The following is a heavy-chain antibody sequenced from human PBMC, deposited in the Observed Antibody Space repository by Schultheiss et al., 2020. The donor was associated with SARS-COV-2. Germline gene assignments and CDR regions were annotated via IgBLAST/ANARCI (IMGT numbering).Heavy chain of an antibody. CDR3: TTAPTLRGYSYGGFDY. D-gene: IGHD5-18*01. Sequence: GGSLRLSCAASGFTFSSYGMHWVRQAPGKGLEWVGRIKSKTDGGTTDYAAPVKGRFTISRDDSKNTLYLQMNSLKTEDTAVYYCTTAPTLRGYSYGGFDYWGQGTLVTVSS. CDR2: IKSKTDGGTT. CDR1: GFTFSSYG. V-gene: IGHV3-15*01. J-gene: IGHJ4*02.